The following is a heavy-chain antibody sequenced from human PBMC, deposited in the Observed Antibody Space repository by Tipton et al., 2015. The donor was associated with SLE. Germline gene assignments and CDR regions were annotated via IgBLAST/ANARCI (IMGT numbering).Heavy chain of an antibody. J-gene: IGHJ4*02. CDR3: AREGETYYFDSSGYYD. Sequence: SLRLSCAASGFTFSSYSMNWVRQAPGKGLEWVSYISSSSSTIYYADSVKGRFTISRDNAKNSLYLQMNSLRAEDTAVYYCAREGETYYFDSSGYYDWGQGALVTVSS. CDR1: GFTFSSYS. D-gene: IGHD3-22*01. CDR2: ISSSSSTI. V-gene: IGHV3-48*01.